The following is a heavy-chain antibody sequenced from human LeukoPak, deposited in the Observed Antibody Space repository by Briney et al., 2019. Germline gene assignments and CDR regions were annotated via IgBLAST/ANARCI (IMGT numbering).Heavy chain of an antibody. D-gene: IGHD1-26*01. Sequence: PGGSLRLSCAASGFTFSTYGMHWVRQAPGKGLEWVAVISSDGSNKHYADSVKGRFTISRDNSKNTLYLQMSTLRGEDTAVYYCAKDLTGGSYNFDYWGQGTLVTVSS. V-gene: IGHV3-30*18. CDR3: AKDLTGGSYNFDY. CDR1: GFTFSTYG. CDR2: ISSDGSNK. J-gene: IGHJ4*02.